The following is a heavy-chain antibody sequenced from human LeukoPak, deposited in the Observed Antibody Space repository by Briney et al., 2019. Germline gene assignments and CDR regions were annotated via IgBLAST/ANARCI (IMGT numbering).Heavy chain of an antibody. D-gene: IGHD3-10*01. Sequence: SETLSLTCTVSGGSISSYYWSWIRQPPGKGLEWIGYIYYSGSTNYNPSLKSRVTISVDTSKNQFSLKLSSVTAADTAVYYCARQGGLLWFGELLSIPYYFDYWGQGTLVTVSS. V-gene: IGHV4-59*08. CDR1: GGSISSYY. J-gene: IGHJ4*02. CDR3: ARQGGLLWFGELLSIPYYFDY. CDR2: IYYSGST.